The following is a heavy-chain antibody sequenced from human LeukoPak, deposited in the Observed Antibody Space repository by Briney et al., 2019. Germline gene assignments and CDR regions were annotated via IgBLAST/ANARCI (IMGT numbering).Heavy chain of an antibody. CDR2: IYSGST. Sequence: SETLSLTCTVSGGSISSYYWSWIRQPPGKGLEWIGYIYSGSTNYNPSLKSRVTISVDTSKNQFSLKLSSVTAADTAVYYCARHRIQLWSYFDYWGQGTLVTVSS. D-gene: IGHD5-18*01. CDR3: ARHRIQLWSYFDY. J-gene: IGHJ4*02. V-gene: IGHV4-59*01. CDR1: GGSISSYY.